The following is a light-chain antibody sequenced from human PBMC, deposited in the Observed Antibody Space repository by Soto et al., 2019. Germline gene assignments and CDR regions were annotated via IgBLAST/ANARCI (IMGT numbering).Light chain of an antibody. V-gene: IGLV2-23*01. CDR3: CSYAGANNVI. J-gene: IGLJ2*01. CDR2: EGT. CDR1: SSDVGSYNL. Sequence: QSALTQPASVSGSPGQSITISCTGTSSDVGSYNLVSWYQQHPGKVPKLMIYEGTYRPSGVSNRFSGSKSGNTASLTISGLQPEDEADYYCCSYAGANNVIFGGGTKLTVL.